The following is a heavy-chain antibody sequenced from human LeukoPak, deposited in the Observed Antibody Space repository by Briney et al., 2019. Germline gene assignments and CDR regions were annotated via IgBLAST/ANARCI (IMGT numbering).Heavy chain of an antibody. CDR3: SSFLMGAPN. CDR2: VSPDGTNT. D-gene: IGHD1-26*01. J-gene: IGHJ4*02. Sequence: GGSLRLSCVASGFTFSSSWMHWVRQAPGKGLVWVSHVSPDGTNTAYADSVKGRFTISRDNAKNTLYLQMNRLRAEDTAVYYCSSFLMGAPNWGQGTLVTVSS. V-gene: IGHV3-74*01. CDR1: GFTFSSSW.